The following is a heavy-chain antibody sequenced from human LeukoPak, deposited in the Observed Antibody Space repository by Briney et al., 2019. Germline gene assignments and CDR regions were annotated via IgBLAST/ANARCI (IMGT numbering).Heavy chain of an antibody. Sequence: EASVKVSCKASGGTFSSYAISWVRQAPGQGLEWMGGIIPIFGTGNYAQKFQGRVTITADKSTSTAYMEPSSLRSEDTAVYYCARGPDIVVVPAAHAGGDYYYGMDVWGKGTTVTVSS. CDR3: ARGPDIVVVPAAHAGGDYYYGMDV. CDR2: IIPIFGTG. V-gene: IGHV1-69*06. CDR1: GGTFSSYA. J-gene: IGHJ6*04. D-gene: IGHD2-2*01.